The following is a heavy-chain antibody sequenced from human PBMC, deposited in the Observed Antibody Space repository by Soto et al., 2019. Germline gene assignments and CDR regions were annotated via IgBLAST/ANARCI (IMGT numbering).Heavy chain of an antibody. CDR2: MNRDGTT. CDR1: SGSITEYS. V-gene: IGHV4-4*07. CDR3: ARVFYTDSGGYPRPIFDS. J-gene: IGHJ4*02. D-gene: IGHD2-15*01. Sequence: QLQLQESGPGLVKPSETLSLTCVVSSGSITEYSWTWIRRPAGKGLEWIGIMNRDGTTSYNPSLESRVTMSLDTSKNHFSLELTSVTAADTALYYCARVFYTDSGGYPRPIFDSWVPGTLVTVSS.